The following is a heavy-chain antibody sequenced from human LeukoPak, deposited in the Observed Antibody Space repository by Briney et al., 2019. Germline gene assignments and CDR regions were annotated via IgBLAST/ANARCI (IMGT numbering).Heavy chain of an antibody. J-gene: IGHJ1*01. CDR3: ARLTRLGYGDYVEYFQH. D-gene: IGHD4-17*01. CDR2: INPNSGGT. CDR1: GYTFTGYY. V-gene: IGHV1-2*02. Sequence: ASVKVSCKASGYTFTGYYMHWVRQAPGQGLEWMGWINPNSGGTNYAQNFQGRVTMTRDTSISTAYMELSRLRSDDTAVYYCARLTRLGYGDYVEYFQHWGQGTLVTVSS.